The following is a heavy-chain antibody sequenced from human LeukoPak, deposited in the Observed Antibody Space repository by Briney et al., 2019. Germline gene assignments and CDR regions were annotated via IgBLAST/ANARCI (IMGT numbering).Heavy chain of an antibody. CDR1: GYTFTSYA. Sequence: ASANVSCKTSGYTFTSYAINWVRQAPGHGLEWMGSISPNRGNTKYAQRLQGRVTMTTDTSTSTSYMELRSLTSDNTAVYYCARVEYTYFSDTSGQEFRWDTNWFDSWGRGTLVTVSS. J-gene: IGHJ5*01. D-gene: IGHD3-22*01. V-gene: IGHV1-18*01. CDR3: ARVEYTYFSDTSGQEFRWDTNWFDS. CDR2: ISPNRGNT.